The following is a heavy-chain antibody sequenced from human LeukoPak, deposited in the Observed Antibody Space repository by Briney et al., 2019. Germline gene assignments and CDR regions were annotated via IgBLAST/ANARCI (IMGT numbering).Heavy chain of an antibody. Sequence: SQTLSLTCAVSGGSISSGGYSWSWIRQPPGKGLEWIGYIYHSGSTYYNPSLKSRVTISVDRSNNQFSLKLSSVTAADTAVYYCARAPYDSSGYYPFDYWGQGPLVTVS. CDR2: IYHSGST. J-gene: IGHJ4*02. D-gene: IGHD3-22*01. CDR1: GGSISSGGYS. CDR3: ARAPYDSSGYYPFDY. V-gene: IGHV4-30-2*01.